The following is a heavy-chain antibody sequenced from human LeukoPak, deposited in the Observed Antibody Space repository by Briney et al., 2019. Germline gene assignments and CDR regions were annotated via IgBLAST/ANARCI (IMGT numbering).Heavy chain of an antibody. D-gene: IGHD3-22*01. CDR3: AKDGYTSGYLYYIDY. V-gene: IGHV3-30-3*01. CDR1: GFTYSSYA. Sequence: GGSLRLSCAASGFTYSSYAMHWVRQAPGKGLEWVAVISYDGSNKYYADSVKGRFTISRDNSKNTLYLQMNSLRAEDTAVYYCAKDGYTSGYLYYIDYWGQGTLVTVSS. CDR2: ISYDGSNK. J-gene: IGHJ4*02.